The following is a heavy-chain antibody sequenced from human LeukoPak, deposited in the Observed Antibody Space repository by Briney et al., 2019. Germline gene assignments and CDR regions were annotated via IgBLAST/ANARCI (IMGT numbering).Heavy chain of an antibody. CDR3: ARNLNDYVWGSYRWTYGMDV. CDR1: GGSISSYY. CDR2: IYYSGST. D-gene: IGHD3-16*02. V-gene: IGHV4-59*01. Sequence: SETLSLTCTVSGGSISSYYWSWIRQPPGKGLEWIGYIYYSGSTNYNPSLKSRVTISVDTSKNQFSLKLSSVTAADTAVYYCARNLNDYVWGSYRWTYGMDVGGKGTTVTVSS. J-gene: IGHJ6*04.